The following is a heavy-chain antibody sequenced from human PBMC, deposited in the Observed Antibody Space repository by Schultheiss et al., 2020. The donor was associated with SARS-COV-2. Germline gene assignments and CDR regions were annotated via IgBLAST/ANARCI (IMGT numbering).Heavy chain of an antibody. J-gene: IGHJ6*02. Sequence: GESLKISCAASGFTFSSYAMHWVRQAPGKGLEWVSYISSSSSTIYYADSVKGRFTISRYNSKNTLYLQMNSLRAEDTAVYYCARDRATYYYGMDVWGQGTTVTVSS. V-gene: IGHV3-48*04. CDR3: ARDRATYYYGMDV. D-gene: IGHD3-10*01. CDR2: ISSSSSTI. CDR1: GFTFSSYA.